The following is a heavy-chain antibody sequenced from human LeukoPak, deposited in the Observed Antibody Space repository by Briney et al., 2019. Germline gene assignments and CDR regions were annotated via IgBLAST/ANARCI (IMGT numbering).Heavy chain of an antibody. D-gene: IGHD2-21*01. CDR3: ARSTKTLYSALYFDY. CDR2: IYYSGST. J-gene: IGHJ4*02. Sequence: SETPSLTCTVSGGSISSYYWSWIRQPPGKGLEWIGYIYYSGSTNYNPSLKSRVTISVDTSKNQFSLKLSSVTAADTAVYYCARSTKTLYSALYFDYWGQGTLVTVSS. V-gene: IGHV4-59*01. CDR1: GGSISSYY.